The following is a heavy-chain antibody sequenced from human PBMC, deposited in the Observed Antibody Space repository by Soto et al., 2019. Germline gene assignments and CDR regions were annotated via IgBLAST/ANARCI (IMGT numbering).Heavy chain of an antibody. CDR1: GYTFTSYG. Sequence: QVPLVQSGAEVKKPGASVKVSCKASGYTFTSYGISWVRQAPGQGLEWMGWISAYNGNTNYAQKLQGRVTMTTDTSTSTAYMELRSLRSDDTAVYYCARVSPMTTVTNYYYYMDVRGKGTTVTVSS. D-gene: IGHD4-17*01. J-gene: IGHJ6*03. CDR3: ARVSPMTTVTNYYYYMDV. V-gene: IGHV1-18*01. CDR2: ISAYNGNT.